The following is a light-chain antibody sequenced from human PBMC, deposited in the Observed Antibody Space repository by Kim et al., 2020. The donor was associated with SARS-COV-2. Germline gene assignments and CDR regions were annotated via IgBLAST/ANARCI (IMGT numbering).Light chain of an antibody. CDR1: QSVLYSSNNRNY. CDR2: WAS. J-gene: IGKJ2*01. V-gene: IGKV4-1*01. CDR3: QQYYSTPHT. Sequence: RATINCKSSQSVLYSSNNRNYLAWYQQKPGQPPKLLSDWASTRESGVPDRFGGSGSGTDFTLTISSLQAEDVAVYYCQQYYSTPHTFGQGTKLEI.